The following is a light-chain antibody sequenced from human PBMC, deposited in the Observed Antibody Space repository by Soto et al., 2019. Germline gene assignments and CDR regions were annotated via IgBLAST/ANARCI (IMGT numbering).Light chain of an antibody. CDR3: SSYAGRNNFYV. Sequence: QSVLTQPPSASGSPGQSVTISCTGTRSDVGTYNYVSWYQQHPGKAPKLIIYEVSKRPSGVPDRFSGSKSGNTASLTVSGLQAEDEADYYCSSYAGRNNFYVFGTGTRPPS. CDR2: EVS. J-gene: IGLJ1*01. CDR1: RSDVGTYNY. V-gene: IGLV2-8*01.